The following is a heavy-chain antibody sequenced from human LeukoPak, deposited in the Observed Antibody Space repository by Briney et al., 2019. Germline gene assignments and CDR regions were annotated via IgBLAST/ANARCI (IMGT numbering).Heavy chain of an antibody. CDR1: GGSISSSSYY. Sequence: PSETLSLTCTVSGGSISSSSYYWGWIRQPPGKGLEWIGSIYYSGSTYYNPSLKSRVTISVDTSKNQFSLKLSSVTAADTAVYYCARGNDVSFDYWGQGTLVTVSS. J-gene: IGHJ4*02. D-gene: IGHD1-1*01. CDR3: ARGNDVSFDY. CDR2: IYYSGST. V-gene: IGHV4-39*07.